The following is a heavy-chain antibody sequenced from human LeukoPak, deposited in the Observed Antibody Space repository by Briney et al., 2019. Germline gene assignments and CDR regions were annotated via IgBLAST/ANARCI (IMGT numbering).Heavy chain of an antibody. Sequence: ASGKVSGKASGYTFTSYGISWVRQAPGQGLEWMEWISAYNGNTNYAQKLQGRVTMTTDTSTSTAYMELRSPRSDDTAVYYCARARTRRYQLLTFDPWGQGTLVTVSS. V-gene: IGHV1-18*01. CDR1: GYTFTSYG. D-gene: IGHD2-2*01. CDR2: ISAYNGNT. CDR3: ARARTRRYQLLTFDP. J-gene: IGHJ5*02.